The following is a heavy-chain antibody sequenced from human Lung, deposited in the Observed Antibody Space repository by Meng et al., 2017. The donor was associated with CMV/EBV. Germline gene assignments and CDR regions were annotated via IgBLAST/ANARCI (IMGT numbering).Heavy chain of an antibody. D-gene: IGHD3-22*01. CDR1: GFTFSNGW. J-gene: IGHJ4*02. CDR2: IISEADGGTT. CDR3: ATDLYYDDSGLRDY. V-gene: IGHV3-15*01. Sequence: GFTFSNGWMSWVRQAPEKGLEWVGRIISEADGGTTHRAAPVKGRFTISRDDSKNTLYLQMNSLKTEDTAMYYCATDLYYDDSGLRDYWGRGTLVTVSS.